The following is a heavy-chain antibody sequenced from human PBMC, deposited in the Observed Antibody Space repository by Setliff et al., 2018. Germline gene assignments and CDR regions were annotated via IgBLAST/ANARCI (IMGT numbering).Heavy chain of an antibody. J-gene: IGHJ4*02. Sequence: HPGGSLRLSCAASGFTFSNSDMSWVRQAPGKGLEWVSTISGNGGRTYYADSVKGRFTISRDNSKNTLYLQMISLRDEDTAVYYCAKTFEGFYSDSSGYYYSPPLYPNMDYWGQGTLVTVSS. D-gene: IGHD3-22*01. CDR1: GFTFSNSD. V-gene: IGHV3-23*01. CDR2: ISGNGGRT. CDR3: AKTFEGFYSDSSGYYYSPPLYPNMDY.